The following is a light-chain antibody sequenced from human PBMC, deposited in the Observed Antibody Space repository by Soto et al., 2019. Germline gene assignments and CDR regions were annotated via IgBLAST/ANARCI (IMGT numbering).Light chain of an antibody. Sequence: IVLTQSPSTLSSSPWDRATLSSRASQTVGVRLAWYQHKPGQAPRLIIYEASNRAAGIPARFSGSGSGTDFTLTITSLEPEDFAFYYCHQRQRWPRTLGQGTKVDIK. J-gene: IGKJ1*01. V-gene: IGKV3-11*01. CDR1: QTVGVR. CDR3: HQRQRWPRT. CDR2: EAS.